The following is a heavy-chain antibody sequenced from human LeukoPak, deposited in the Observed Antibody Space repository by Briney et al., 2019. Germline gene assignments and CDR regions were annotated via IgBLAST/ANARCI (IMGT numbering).Heavy chain of an antibody. CDR1: GGSISSSSYY. CDR2: IYYSGTT. D-gene: IGHD6-13*01. Sequence: SETLSLTCSVSGGSISSSSYYWAWIRQPPGKGLEWIGSIYYSGTTYYKPSLKSPLTISVDTSKNHFSLKLSSVTAADTAVYYCAREIGGAADTWGQGTLVTVSS. J-gene: IGHJ5*02. CDR3: AREIGGAADT. V-gene: IGHV4-39*02.